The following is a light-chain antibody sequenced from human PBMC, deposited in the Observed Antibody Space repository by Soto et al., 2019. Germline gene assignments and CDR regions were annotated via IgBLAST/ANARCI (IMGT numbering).Light chain of an antibody. Sequence: EIVLTQSPATLSLSPGERATISCRASQSVSSYLAWYQQKPGQAPRLLIYDASNRATGIPVRFSGSGSGTDFTLTISSLEPEDFAGYYCQQRSNWITFGQGTRLEIK. CDR3: QQRSNWIT. CDR2: DAS. CDR1: QSVSSY. V-gene: IGKV3-11*01. J-gene: IGKJ5*01.